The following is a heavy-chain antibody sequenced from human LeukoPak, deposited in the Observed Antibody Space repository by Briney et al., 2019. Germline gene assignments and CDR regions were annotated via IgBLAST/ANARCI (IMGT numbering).Heavy chain of an antibody. CDR2: IIPIFGTA. CDR3: ARSREGCSGICEFDY. Sequence: ASVKVSCKASGGTFSSYAISWVRQAPGQGLEWMGGIIPIFGTANYAQKFQGRVTITTDESAITAYMELSSLTSEDTAVYYCARSREGCSGICEFDYWGQGTLVTVSS. D-gene: IGHD1-26*01. V-gene: IGHV1-69*05. J-gene: IGHJ4*02. CDR1: GGTFSSYA.